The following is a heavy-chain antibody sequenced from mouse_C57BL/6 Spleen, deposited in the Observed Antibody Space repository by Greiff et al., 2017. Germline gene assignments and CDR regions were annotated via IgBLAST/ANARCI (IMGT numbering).Heavy chain of an antibody. V-gene: IGHV1-42*01. CDR2: INPSTGGT. CDR1: GYSFTGYY. CDR3: ARGEDYVFAY. Sequence: VQLQQSGPELVKPGASVKISCKASGYSFTGYYMNWVKQSPEKSLEWIGEINPSTGGTTYNQKFKAKDTLTVDKSSSTAYMQLKSLTSEDSAVYYCARGEDYVFAYWGQGTLVTVSA. D-gene: IGHD2-4*01. J-gene: IGHJ3*01.